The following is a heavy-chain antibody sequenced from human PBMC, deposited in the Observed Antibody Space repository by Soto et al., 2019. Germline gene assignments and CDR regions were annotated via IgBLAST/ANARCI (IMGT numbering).Heavy chain of an antibody. CDR3: THYVSTSPAGWFDP. Sequence: QITLKESGPTLVKPTQTLTLTCTFSGLSLSTSGEAVGWIRQPPGKALEWLALIYWDDDKRYNPTLKTRLTLTKDTSKNQVVLTLTTIDPVDTATYYCTHYVSTSPAGWFDPWGQGILVTVSS. V-gene: IGHV2-5*02. CDR1: GLSLSTSGEA. CDR2: IYWDDDK. D-gene: IGHD3-10*02. J-gene: IGHJ5*02.